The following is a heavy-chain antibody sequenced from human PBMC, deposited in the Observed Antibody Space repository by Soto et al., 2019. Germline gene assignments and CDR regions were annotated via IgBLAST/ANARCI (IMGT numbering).Heavy chain of an antibody. Sequence: EVQLLESGGGLVQPGESLRLSCAASGFTFSTYAMSWVRQAPGKGLEWVAGTGGLETDTYYADSVRGRFTISRDNSRSTLVLQMTSLRADDTAIYYCVRGGNPYHYATSGPGTFDKWGQGTLVSVSS. CDR3: VRGGNPYHYATSGPGTFDK. CDR2: TGGLETDT. D-gene: IGHD3-22*01. CDR1: GFTFSTYA. V-gene: IGHV3-23*01. J-gene: IGHJ4*02.